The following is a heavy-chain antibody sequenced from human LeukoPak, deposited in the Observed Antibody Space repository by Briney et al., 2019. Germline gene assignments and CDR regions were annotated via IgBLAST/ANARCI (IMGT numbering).Heavy chain of an antibody. CDR3: ARRGWGGSYVYFDY. D-gene: IGHD1-26*01. CDR1: GGSISSGDYY. CDR2: IYYSGST. V-gene: IGHV4-30-4*01. Sequence: PSETLSLTCTVSGGSISSGDYYWSWIRQPPGKGLEWIGYIYYSGSTYYNPSLKSRVTISVDTSKNQFSLKLSSVTAADTAVYYCARRGWGGSYVYFDYWGQGTLVTVSS. J-gene: IGHJ4*02.